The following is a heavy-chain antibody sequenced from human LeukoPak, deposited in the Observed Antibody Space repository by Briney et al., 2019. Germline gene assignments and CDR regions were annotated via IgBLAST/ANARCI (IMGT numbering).Heavy chain of an antibody. Sequence: SETLSLTCAVYGGSFSGYYWSWISQPPGKGMGWNGAIIHSGTPNYNPSLKIRVTISVETSKNQFSLKLSSVTAADTAVYYCARHGRFGQQLVKRKYNWFDPWGQGTLVTVSS. J-gene: IGHJ5*02. V-gene: IGHV4-34*12. CDR3: ARHGRFGQQLVKRKYNWFDP. D-gene: IGHD6-13*01. CDR1: GGSFSGYY. CDR2: IIHSGTP.